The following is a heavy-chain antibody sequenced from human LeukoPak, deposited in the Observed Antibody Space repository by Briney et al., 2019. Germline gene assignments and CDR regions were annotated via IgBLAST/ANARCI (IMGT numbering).Heavy chain of an antibody. Sequence: GGSLRLSWTASGFTFSTYAMSWVRQAPGKGLEWVSGISGSSSHTEDADSVKGRFIISRDNSKNTLFLQMNSLRAEDTALYYCTKEYDKTTRPTQWGIYCWGQGTLVTVSS. CDR3: TKEYDKTTRPTQWGIYC. CDR2: ISGSSSHT. J-gene: IGHJ4*02. CDR1: GFTFSTYA. D-gene: IGHD6-19*01. V-gene: IGHV3-23*01.